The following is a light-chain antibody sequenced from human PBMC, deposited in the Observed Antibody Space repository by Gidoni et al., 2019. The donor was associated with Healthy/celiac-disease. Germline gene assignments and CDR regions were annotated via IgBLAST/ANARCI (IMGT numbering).Light chain of an antibody. V-gene: IGKV1-33*01. CDR1: QDISNY. CDR2: DAS. Sequence: DIQMTQSPSSLSASVGDRVTITCHASQDISNYLNWYQQKPGKAPKLLIYDASNLETGVPSRFSGSGSGKDFTFTISSLQPEDIATYFCQQYDNLLWTFGQGTKVEIK. CDR3: QQYDNLLWT. J-gene: IGKJ1*01.